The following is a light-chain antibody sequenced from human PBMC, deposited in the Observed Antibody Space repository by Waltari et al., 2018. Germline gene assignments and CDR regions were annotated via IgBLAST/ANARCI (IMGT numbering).Light chain of an antibody. J-gene: IGLJ3*02. Sequence: SSELTQDPAVSVALGQTVRITCQGDSLRSYYASWYQQKPGQAPVLVIYGKNNRPSGFPDRFSVSSSGNTASLTITGAQAEDEADYYCNSRDSSGNRVFGGGTKLTVL. CDR3: NSRDSSGNRV. CDR1: SLRSYY. V-gene: IGLV3-19*01. CDR2: GKN.